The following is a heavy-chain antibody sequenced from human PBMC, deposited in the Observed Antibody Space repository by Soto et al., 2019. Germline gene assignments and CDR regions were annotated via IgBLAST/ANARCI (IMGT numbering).Heavy chain of an antibody. CDR1: GGSIGSSSYY. V-gene: IGHV4-39*01. D-gene: IGHD5-18*01. CDR2: IYYSGST. CDR3: ARPYVDTAMVPDVYFDY. J-gene: IGHJ4*02. Sequence: SLTCTVSGGSIGSSSYYWGWIRQPPGKGLEWIGSIYYSGSTYYNPSLKSRVTISVDTSKNQFSLKLSSVTAADTAVYYCARPYVDTAMVPDVYFDYWGQGTLVTVSS.